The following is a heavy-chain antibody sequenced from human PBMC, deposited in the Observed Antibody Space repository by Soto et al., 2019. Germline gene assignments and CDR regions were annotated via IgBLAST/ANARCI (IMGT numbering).Heavy chain of an antibody. J-gene: IGHJ1*01. CDR2: IYYTGST. CDR1: GVSISSSY. D-gene: IGHD5-12*01. Sequence: KASETLSLTCTVSGVSISSSYWSWMRQSPGTGLEWIGYIYYTGSTNYNASPKSRVTISLDTAKHQFSLNVNSLPTADKAVYFCASGGNRYSNTASGVGGFDVWGEDTLVTVSS. CDR3: ASGGNRYSNTASGVGGFDV. V-gene: IGHV4-59*01.